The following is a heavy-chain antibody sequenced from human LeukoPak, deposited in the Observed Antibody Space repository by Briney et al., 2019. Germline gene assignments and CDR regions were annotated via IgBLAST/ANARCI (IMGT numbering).Heavy chain of an antibody. V-gene: IGHV4-59*01. Sequence: SETLSLTCTVSGGSISSYYWNWIRQPPGKGLEWIGYIYYSGSTNYNPSLKSRVTISVDTSKNQFSLKLSSVTAADTAVYYCARGTYYGSGSYSFDYWGQGTLVTVSS. J-gene: IGHJ4*02. CDR3: ARGTYYGSGSYSFDY. D-gene: IGHD3-10*01. CDR1: GGSISSYY. CDR2: IYYSGST.